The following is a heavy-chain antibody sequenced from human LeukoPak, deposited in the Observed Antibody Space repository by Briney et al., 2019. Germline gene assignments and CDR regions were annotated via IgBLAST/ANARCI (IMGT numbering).Heavy chain of an antibody. CDR1: GGSISNYY. CDR3: AREHGSGIYVVY. CDR2: IYYSGST. D-gene: IGHD3-10*01. Sequence: SETLSLTCTVSGGSISNYYRNWIRQPPGKGLEWIGYIYYSGSTNYNPSLKSRVTISVDKSKNQFSLKLSSVTAADTAVYYCAREHGSGIYVVYWGQGTLVTVSS. V-gene: IGHV4-59*12. J-gene: IGHJ4*02.